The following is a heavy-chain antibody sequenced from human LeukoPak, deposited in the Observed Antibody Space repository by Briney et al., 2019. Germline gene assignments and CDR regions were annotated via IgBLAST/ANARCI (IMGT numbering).Heavy chain of an antibody. V-gene: IGHV4-4*07. D-gene: IGHD2-8*01. CDR2: IYSSGST. Sequence: SETLSLTCTVSGDSISRYFWSWIRQPAGKGLEWIGRIYSSGSTNYSPSLKSRAIMSVDTSKNQFSLKLTSVTAADTAVYYCARDLSNGLTYSPFDYWGQGTLVTVSS. CDR1: GDSISRYF. CDR3: ARDLSNGLTYSPFDY. J-gene: IGHJ4*02.